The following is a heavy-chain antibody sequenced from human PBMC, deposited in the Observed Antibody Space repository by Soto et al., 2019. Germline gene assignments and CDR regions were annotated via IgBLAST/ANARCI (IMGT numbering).Heavy chain of an antibody. CDR2: ISHSGDT. J-gene: IGHJ4*02. CDR1: SYSIRSGDY. V-gene: IGHV4-38-2*01. CDR3: ARVHSSGHGVDY. D-gene: IGHD6-19*01. Sequence: SETLSLTCAVSSYSIRSGDYWAWIRQSPGKGLEWFGSISHSGDTFCNPSLRSRVILSIDASKNQFSLELTSVTAADTALYYCARVHSSGHGVDYWGQGTLVTVSS.